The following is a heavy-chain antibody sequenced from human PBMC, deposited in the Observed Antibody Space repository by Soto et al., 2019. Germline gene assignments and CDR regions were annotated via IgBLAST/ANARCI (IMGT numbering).Heavy chain of an antibody. CDR2: IWYDGSNE. V-gene: IGHV3-33*01. J-gene: IGHJ4*02. Sequence: QVQLVESGGGVVQPGRSLRLSCAASGFTFSNNGMHWVRQAPGKGLAWVAVIWYDGSNEYFADSVKGRFTISRDNSKNNESLQLGSLRDEDTAVYYCGIGIGYSDYAIDYWGQGSLVTV. D-gene: IGHD5-12*01. CDR3: GIGIGYSDYAIDY. CDR1: GFTFSNNG.